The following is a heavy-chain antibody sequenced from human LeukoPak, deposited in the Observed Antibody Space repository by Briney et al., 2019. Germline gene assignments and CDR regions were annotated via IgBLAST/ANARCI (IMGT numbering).Heavy chain of an antibody. V-gene: IGHV1-69*06. CDR3: ARGTLSWDHYYYYGMDV. CDR2: IIPIFGTA. D-gene: IGHD6-13*01. J-gene: IGHJ6*04. CDR1: GGTFSSYA. Sequence: ASVKVSCKASGGTFSSYAISWVRQAPGQGLEWMGGIIPIFGTANYAQKFQGRVTITADKSTSTAYMELSSQRSEDTAVYYCARGTLSWDHYYYYGMDVWGKGTTVTVSS.